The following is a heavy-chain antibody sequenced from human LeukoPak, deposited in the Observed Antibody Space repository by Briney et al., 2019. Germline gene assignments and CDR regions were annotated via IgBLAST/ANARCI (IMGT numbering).Heavy chain of an antibody. Sequence: GGSLRLSCAASGFTFSDYYISWIRQAPVKGLEWVSTISGSGDTTYYADSLKGRFTISRDNSKSTLYLQMNSLRADDTAVYYCAKFSGSPWGWGQGTLVTVSS. CDR1: GFTFSDYY. CDR3: AKFSGSPWG. D-gene: IGHD1-26*01. CDR2: ISGSGDTT. J-gene: IGHJ4*02. V-gene: IGHV3-23*01.